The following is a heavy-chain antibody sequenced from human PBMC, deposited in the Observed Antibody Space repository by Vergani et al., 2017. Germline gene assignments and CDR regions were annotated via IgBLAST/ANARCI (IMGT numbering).Heavy chain of an antibody. CDR3: AIPARSGSYPNHLIYYYGMDV. V-gene: IGHV1-18*01. Sequence: QVQLVQSGAEVKKPGASVKVSCKASGYTFTSYGISWVRQAPGQGLEWMGWISAYNGNTNYAQKLQGRVTMTTDTSTSTAYMELRSLRSDDTAVYYCAIPARSGSYPNHLIYYYGMDVWGQGTTVTVSS. CDR2: ISAYNGNT. J-gene: IGHJ6*02. CDR1: GYTFTSYG. D-gene: IGHD3-10*01.